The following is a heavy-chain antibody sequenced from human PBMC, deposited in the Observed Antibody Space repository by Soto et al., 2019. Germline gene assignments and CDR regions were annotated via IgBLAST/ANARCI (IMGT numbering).Heavy chain of an antibody. CDR2: IYYSGST. Sequence: KASETLSLTCTVSGGSISSSSYYWGWIRQPPGKGLEWIGSIYYSGSTYYNPSLKSRVTISVDTSKNQFSLKLSSVTAADTAVYYCATHPQYDFWSGHMGGWFDPWGQGTLVTVSS. J-gene: IGHJ5*02. CDR1: GGSISSSSYY. V-gene: IGHV4-39*01. CDR3: ATHPQYDFWSGHMGGWFDP. D-gene: IGHD3-3*01.